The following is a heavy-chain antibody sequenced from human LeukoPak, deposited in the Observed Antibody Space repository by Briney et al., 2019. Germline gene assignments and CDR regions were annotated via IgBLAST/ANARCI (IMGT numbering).Heavy chain of an antibody. D-gene: IGHD6-6*01. CDR2: ISAYNGNT. J-gene: IGHJ6*02. Sequence: ASVKVSCKASGYTFTGYYMHWVRQAPGQGLEWMGWISAYNGNTNYAQKLQGRVTMTTDTSTSTAYMELRSLRSDDTAVYYCARVFVDYYGMDVWGQGTTVTVSS. CDR1: GYTFTGYY. CDR3: ARVFVDYYGMDV. V-gene: IGHV1-18*04.